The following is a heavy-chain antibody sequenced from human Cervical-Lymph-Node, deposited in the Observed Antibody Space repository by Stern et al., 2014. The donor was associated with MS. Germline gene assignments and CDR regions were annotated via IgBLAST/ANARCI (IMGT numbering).Heavy chain of an antibody. CDR1: GDTFKNKA. CDR3: ASGGYHYGSGPDY. D-gene: IGHD3-10*01. J-gene: IGHJ4*02. Sequence: VQLVQSGAEVKKPGSSVKVSCKASGDTFKNKAITWVRQVPGQGLEWIGRMIPSMGSTNYIPKLKDRFRVTADRAATTAHMELSNLKSDDTAVYYCASGGYHYGSGPDYWGQGTLVIVSS. CDR2: MIPSMGST. V-gene: IGHV1-69*06.